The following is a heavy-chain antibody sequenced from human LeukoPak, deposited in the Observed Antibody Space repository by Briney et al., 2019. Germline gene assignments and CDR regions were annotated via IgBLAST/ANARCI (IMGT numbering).Heavy chain of an antibody. CDR1: GFTVSSHY. V-gene: IGHV3-53*01. D-gene: IGHD3-22*01. Sequence: GGSLRLSCAASGFTVSSHYMNWVRQAPGKGLEWVSVIYSGGGTDYGASGKGRFSTSRENSTNTLYLEIIGLRAEDTAMYFCGRGGVGSSGYYLADWGQGTPVTVSS. J-gene: IGHJ4*02. CDR2: IYSGGGT. CDR3: GRGGVGSSGYYLAD.